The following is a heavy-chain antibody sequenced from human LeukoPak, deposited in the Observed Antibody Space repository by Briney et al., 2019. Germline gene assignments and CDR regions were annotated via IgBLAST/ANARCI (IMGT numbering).Heavy chain of an antibody. CDR1: GYSFTSYW. Sequence: GESLKISCKGSGYSFTSYWIGWVRQMPGKGLEWMGIIYPGDSDTTYSPSFQGQVTISADKSISTAYLQWSSLEASDTAMYYCARQDYYYYYGMDVWGQGTTVTVSS. V-gene: IGHV5-51*01. CDR2: IYPGDSDT. CDR3: ARQDYYYYYGMDV. J-gene: IGHJ6*02.